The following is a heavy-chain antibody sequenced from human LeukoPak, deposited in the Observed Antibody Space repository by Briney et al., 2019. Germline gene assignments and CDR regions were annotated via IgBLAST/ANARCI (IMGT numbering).Heavy chain of an antibody. CDR3: AGTVTAFDY. V-gene: IGHV4-39*01. D-gene: IGHD4-17*01. CDR1: GGSISSNSYY. Sequence: SETLSLTCAVSGGSISSNSYYWGWIRQPPGKGLEWIGSIYYSGSTYYNPSLKSRVTISVDTSKNQFSLKLSSVTAADTAVYYCAGTVTAFDYWGQGTLVTVSS. CDR2: IYYSGST. J-gene: IGHJ4*02.